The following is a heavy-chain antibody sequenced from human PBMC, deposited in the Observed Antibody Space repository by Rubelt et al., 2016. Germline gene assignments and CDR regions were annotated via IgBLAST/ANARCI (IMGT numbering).Heavy chain of an antibody. CDR3: AIRQPDYGDLDFDY. V-gene: IGHV1-24*01. J-gene: IGHJ4*02. CDR1: GYTLTELS. D-gene: IGHD4-17*01. CDR2: FDPEDGAT. Sequence: QVQLVQSGAEVKKPGASVKVSCKVSGYTLTELSMHWVRQAPGKGLEWMGGFDPEDGATIYAQKFQGRVTMTEDTSTVTAYMELSSLRSEDTAVYYCAIRQPDYGDLDFDYWGQGTLVTVSS.